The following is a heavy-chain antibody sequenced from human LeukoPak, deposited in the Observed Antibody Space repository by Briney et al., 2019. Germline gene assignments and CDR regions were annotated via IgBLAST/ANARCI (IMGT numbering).Heavy chain of an antibody. Sequence: GGSLRLSCAASGFTFNSYGMYWVRQAPGKGLEWVSSISSSSSHMFYADSVKGRFSISRDNAKNSLYLQMNSVRAEDTAVYYCVRDSGSSYGYYFLHWGQGTLVTVSS. J-gene: IGHJ1*01. CDR3: VRDSGSSYGYYFLH. D-gene: IGHD1-26*01. CDR2: ISSSSSHM. V-gene: IGHV3-21*01. CDR1: GFTFNSYG.